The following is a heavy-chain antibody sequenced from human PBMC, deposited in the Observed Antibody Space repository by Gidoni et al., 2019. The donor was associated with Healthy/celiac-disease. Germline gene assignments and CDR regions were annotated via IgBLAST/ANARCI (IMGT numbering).Heavy chain of an antibody. CDR3: AREGYSSGGYYFDY. CDR2: IWYDGSNK. CDR1: GFTFSSYG. J-gene: IGHJ4*02. Sequence: QVQLVESGGGVVQPGRSLRLSCAASGFTFSSYGMHGVRQAPGKGLEWVAVIWYDGSNKYYADSVKGRFTISRDNSKNTLYLQMNSLRAEDTAVYYCAREGYSSGGYYFDYWGQGTLVTVSS. V-gene: IGHV3-33*01. D-gene: IGHD6-19*01.